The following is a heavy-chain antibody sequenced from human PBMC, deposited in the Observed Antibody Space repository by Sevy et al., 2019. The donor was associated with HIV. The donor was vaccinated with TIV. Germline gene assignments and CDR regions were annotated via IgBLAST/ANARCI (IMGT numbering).Heavy chain of an antibody. CDR2: ISGSGIT. Sequence: GGSLRLSCSGSGFIFSDYYMSWIRQAPGRGLEWVSYISGSGITYYADSVEGRFTISRDNARNSLYLQMNSLRADDTAVCYCARDPLLGVAREVARGGYWGQGTLVTVSS. CDR1: GFIFSDYY. J-gene: IGHJ4*02. V-gene: IGHV3-11*01. CDR3: ARDPLLGVAREVARGGY. D-gene: IGHD2-15*01.